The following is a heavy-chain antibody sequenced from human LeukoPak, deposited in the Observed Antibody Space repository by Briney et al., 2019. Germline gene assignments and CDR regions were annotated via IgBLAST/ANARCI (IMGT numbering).Heavy chain of an antibody. J-gene: IGHJ6*03. CDR3: ARDSKASTGYYYYMDV. V-gene: IGHV4-4*02. CDR2: IYLYGTT. Sequence: SETLSLTCSVSIGSISSSKWWSWVRQSPVKGLEWIGEIYLYGTTNYNPSFTSRVTMSVDRSRNQFSLKLTSVTAADTAVYYCARDSKASTGYYYYMDVWGKGTTVTVSS. CDR1: IGSISSSKW.